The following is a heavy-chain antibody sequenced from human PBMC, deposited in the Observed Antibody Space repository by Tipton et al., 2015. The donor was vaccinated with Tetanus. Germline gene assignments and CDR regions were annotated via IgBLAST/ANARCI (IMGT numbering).Heavy chain of an antibody. CDR1: GDSINNYY. D-gene: IGHD4-17*01. V-gene: IGHV4-59*01. CDR2: IHYTGST. J-gene: IGHJ4*02. Sequence: TLSLTCTVSGDSINNYYWSWIRQPPGKGLEWIGYIHYTGSTDYNPSLRSRVTISIDTSENQFSLHLSSVTAADTAVYYCARDVPYGDYFDYWGQGSLGTVSS. CDR3: ARDVPYGDYFDY.